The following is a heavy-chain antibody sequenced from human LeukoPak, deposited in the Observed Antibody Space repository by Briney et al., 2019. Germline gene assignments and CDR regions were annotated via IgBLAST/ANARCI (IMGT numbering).Heavy chain of an antibody. J-gene: IGHJ5*02. Sequence: GGSLRLSCAASGFTFSSYWMSWVRQAPGKGLEWVANIKQDGSEKYYVDSVKGRFTISRDNAKNSLYLQMNSLRAEDTAVYYCARDWDHRPLPTHLNWFDPWGQGTLVTVSS. CDR3: ARDWDHRPLPTHLNWFDP. CDR1: GFTFSSYW. CDR2: IKQDGSEK. V-gene: IGHV3-7*01. D-gene: IGHD1-26*01.